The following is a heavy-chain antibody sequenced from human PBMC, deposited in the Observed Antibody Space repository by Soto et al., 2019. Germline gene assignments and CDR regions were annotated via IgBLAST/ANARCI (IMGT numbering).Heavy chain of an antibody. V-gene: IGHV3-74*01. D-gene: IGHD1-26*01. CDR2: INSDGSST. J-gene: IGHJ2*01. CDR3: ARGGSLNRYFDL. CDR1: GFTCSSYW. Sequence: EVQLVESGGGLGQPGGSLRLSCAASGFTCSSYWMHWVRQAPGTGLVWVSRINSDGSSTSYADSVKGRFTISRDNAKNTLYLQMNSLRAEDTAVYCCARGGSLNRYFDLWGRGTLVTVSS.